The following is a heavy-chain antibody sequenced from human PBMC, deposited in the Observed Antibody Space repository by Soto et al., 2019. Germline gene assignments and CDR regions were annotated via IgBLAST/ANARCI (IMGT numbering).Heavy chain of an antibody. V-gene: IGHV3-23*01. CDR2: IDVLDGA. CDR1: GLSLNNYA. CDR3: SDWRAGGPVNLDH. J-gene: IGHJ4*02. D-gene: IGHD2-15*01. Sequence: EVQILESGGVLVQPGGSLRLSCVVSGLSLNNYAIAWVRHAPGKGLECVSTIDVLDGAWYSDSVRGRLAISRDVSRNTVYLQMSSLRVEDTAIYFCSDWRAGGPVNLDHWGPGTRVTVSS.